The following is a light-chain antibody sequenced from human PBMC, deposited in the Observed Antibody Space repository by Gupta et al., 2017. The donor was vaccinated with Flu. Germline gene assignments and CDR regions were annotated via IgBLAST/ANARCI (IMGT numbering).Light chain of an antibody. J-gene: IGLJ3*02. CDR1: SSNIGSNY. CDR2: RNN. CDR3: AAWDDSLSGFWV. V-gene: IGLV1-47*01. Sequence: QSVLIQPPSASGTPGQSVTISCSGSSSNIGSNYVDWYQQLPGTAPKLLIDRNNQRPSGGPDRFSGSKSGTSASLAISGLRSEDEGDDYCAAWDDSLSGFWVFGGGTKLTVL.